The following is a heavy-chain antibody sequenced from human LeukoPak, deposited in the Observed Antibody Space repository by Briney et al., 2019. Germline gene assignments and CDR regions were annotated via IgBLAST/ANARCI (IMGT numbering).Heavy chain of an antibody. CDR2: ISSDGGNK. D-gene: IGHD7-27*01. J-gene: IGHJ4*02. CDR3: AKAPTGDFDF. Sequence: GGSLRLSCVVSGFNFNAYGMHWVRQAPGKGLEWVAVISSDGGNKFYADSVKGRFTISRDNSKNTLYLQMNSLRLEDTAVYYCAKAPTGDFDFWGQGTLVTVSS. CDR1: GFNFNAYG. V-gene: IGHV3-30*18.